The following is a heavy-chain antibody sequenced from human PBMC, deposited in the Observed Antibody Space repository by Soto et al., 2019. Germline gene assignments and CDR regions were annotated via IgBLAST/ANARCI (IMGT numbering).Heavy chain of an antibody. CDR2: ISAYNGDT. J-gene: IGHJ4*02. CDR3: ARVGDSYGDDY. Sequence: QVQLVQSGGEVKKTGASVKVSCKASGYTFTSFGMTWVRHAPGHGLEGLGWISAYNGDTKYAQKVQGRVTMTTDTARNTAQMELRSLRPDDTSVDYCARVGDSYGDDYWGQGTLVTVSS. V-gene: IGHV1-18*01. D-gene: IGHD5-18*01. CDR1: GYTFTSFG.